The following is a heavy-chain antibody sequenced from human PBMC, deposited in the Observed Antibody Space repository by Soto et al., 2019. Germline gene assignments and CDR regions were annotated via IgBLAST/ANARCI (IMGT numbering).Heavy chain of an antibody. Sequence: PSETLSLAGSVHGGSVSGYYWNWIRQPPGQGLEWIGEIHPSGSKNYNPSLDSRVAMSLETSNNQFSLMLSFVTAADTAVYYCARGQDSAKIAYWGQGTPVTVSS. CDR1: GGSVSGYY. V-gene: IGHV4-34*01. CDR3: ARGQDSAKIAY. D-gene: IGHD5-18*01. J-gene: IGHJ4*02. CDR2: IHPSGSK.